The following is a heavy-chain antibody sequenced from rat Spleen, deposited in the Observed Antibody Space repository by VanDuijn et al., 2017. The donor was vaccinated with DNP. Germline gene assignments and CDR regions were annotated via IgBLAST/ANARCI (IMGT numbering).Heavy chain of an antibody. CDR1: GFTFNNYW. J-gene: IGHJ2*01. Sequence: EVQLVESGGGLVQPGRSLKLSCVASGFTFNNYWMSWIRQAPGKGLEWVASITNTGGSIYYPDSVKGRFTISRDNAQNTLYLQMNSLRSEDTATYYCTRTRVATEGTGYFDYWGQGVMVTVSS. V-gene: IGHV5-31*01. CDR3: TRTRVATEGTGYFDY. D-gene: IGHD1-11*01. CDR2: ITNTGGSI.